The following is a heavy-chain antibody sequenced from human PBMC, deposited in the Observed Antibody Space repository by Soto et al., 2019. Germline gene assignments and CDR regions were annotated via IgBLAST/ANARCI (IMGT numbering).Heavy chain of an antibody. J-gene: IGHJ6*02. CDR1: GFTFSSYS. Sequence: GGSLRLSCAASGFTFSSYSMNWVRQAPGKGLEWVSSISSSSSYIYYADSVKGRFTISRDNAKNSLYLQMNSLRAEDTAVYYCARDYDFWSGYYYYYYYGMDVWGQGTTVTVSS. CDR3: ARDYDFWSGYYYYYYYGMDV. V-gene: IGHV3-21*01. D-gene: IGHD3-3*01. CDR2: ISSSSSYI.